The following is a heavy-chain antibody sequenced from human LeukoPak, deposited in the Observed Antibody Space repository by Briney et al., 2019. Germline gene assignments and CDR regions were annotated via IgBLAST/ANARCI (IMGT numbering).Heavy chain of an antibody. CDR2: IYYSGST. Sequence: SETLSLTCTVSGDPISSTNYYWGWIRQPPGKGLEWIGSIYYSGSTYYNPSLESRVTISVDTSKNQFSLKLSSVTAADTAVYYCARDAKWADYWGQGTLVTVSS. V-gene: IGHV4-39*02. D-gene: IGHD2-8*01. CDR1: GDPISSTNYY. CDR3: ARDAKWADY. J-gene: IGHJ4*02.